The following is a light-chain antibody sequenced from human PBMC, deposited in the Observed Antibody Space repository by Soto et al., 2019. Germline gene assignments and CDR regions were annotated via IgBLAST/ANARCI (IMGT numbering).Light chain of an antibody. CDR2: DVT. CDR1: SSDVGAYNY. V-gene: IGLV2-14*03. CDR3: CSYTSSSSLA. J-gene: IGLJ1*01. Sequence: QSALTQPASVSGSPGQSITISCTGTSSDVGAYNYVSWYQQYLGKAPKLMIYDVTSRPSGVSNRFSGSKSGNAASLTISGLQAEDEADYYCCSYTSSSSLAFGTGTKVTVL.